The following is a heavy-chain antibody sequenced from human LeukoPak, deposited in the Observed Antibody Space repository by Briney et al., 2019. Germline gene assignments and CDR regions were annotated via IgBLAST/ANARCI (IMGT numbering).Heavy chain of an antibody. V-gene: IGHV3-30*02. CDR1: GFTFSSYG. Sequence: TGGSLRLSCAASGFTFSSYGMHWVRQAPGKGLEWVAFIRYDGSNKYYADSVKGRFTISRDNSKNTLYLQMNSLRAEDTAVYYCAKGPAGFHDYFDYWGQGTLVTVSS. CDR3: AKGPAGFHDYFDY. CDR2: IRYDGSNK. J-gene: IGHJ4*02.